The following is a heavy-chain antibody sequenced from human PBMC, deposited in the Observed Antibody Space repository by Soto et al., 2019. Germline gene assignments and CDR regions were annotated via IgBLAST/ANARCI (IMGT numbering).Heavy chain of an antibody. Sequence: SETLSLTCAVSGGSISSGGYSWSWIRQPPGKGLEWIGYIYHSGSTYYNPSLKNRVTISVDRSKNKFSLKLSSATAADTAVYYCARRYGGNLDYWGQGTLVTVSS. CDR1: GGSISSGGYS. J-gene: IGHJ4*02. V-gene: IGHV4-30-2*01. D-gene: IGHD1-1*01. CDR3: ARRYGGNLDY. CDR2: IYHSGST.